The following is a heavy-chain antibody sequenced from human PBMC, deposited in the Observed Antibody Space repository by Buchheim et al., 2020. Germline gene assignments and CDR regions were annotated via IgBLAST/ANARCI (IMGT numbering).Heavy chain of an antibody. V-gene: IGHV3-48*01. Sequence: EVQLVESGGGLVQPGGSLRLSCASSEFAFSNYPMNWVRQAPGQGLEWVSYISGSASTIYYADSVQGRFTISRDNANNSLCLQMNSLRAEDTAGEYGARDVGGSRYDFWGQGTL. CDR3: ARDVGGSRYDF. J-gene: IGHJ4*02. D-gene: IGHD1-26*01. CDR1: EFAFSNYP. CDR2: ISGSASTI.